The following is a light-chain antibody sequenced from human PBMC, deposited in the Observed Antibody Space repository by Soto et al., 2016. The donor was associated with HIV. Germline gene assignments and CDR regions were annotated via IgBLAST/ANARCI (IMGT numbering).Light chain of an antibody. CDR2: DDS. Sequence: SFVLTQPPSVSAAPGKTATITCGGNNIGSKSVHWYQQKPGQAPVLVVHDDSDRPSGIPERYSGSKSGNTATLTINRVEAGDEAGYYCQIWDSSSDHYVFGTGTKVTVL. J-gene: IGLJ1*01. CDR1: NIGSKS. CDR3: QIWDSSSDHYV. V-gene: IGLV3-21*03.